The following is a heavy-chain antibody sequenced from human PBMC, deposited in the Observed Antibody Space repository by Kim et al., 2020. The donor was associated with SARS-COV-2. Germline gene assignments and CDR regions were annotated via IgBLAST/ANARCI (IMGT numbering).Heavy chain of an antibody. Sequence: GGSLSLSCVAAGFTFSGHAMHWVRQAPGKGLEWLAVISYDGDTKYVADSVKGRFTISRDNPKNTLYLQMESLRPEDSAVYYCTKDPRGGTYFDLWGQGTL. CDR1: GFTFSGHA. CDR3: TKDPRGGTYFDL. D-gene: IGHD2-15*01. CDR2: ISYDGDTK. J-gene: IGHJ4*02. V-gene: IGHV3-30*18.